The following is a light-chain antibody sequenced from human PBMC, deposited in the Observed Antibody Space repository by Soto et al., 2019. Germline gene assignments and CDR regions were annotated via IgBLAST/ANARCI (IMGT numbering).Light chain of an antibody. Sequence: QSVLTQPRSVSGSPGQSVTISCTGTSSDVGGYNYVSWYQLHPGTAPKLMIYDVSKRPSGVPDRFSGSKSGNTASLTISGLQAEDEAEYYCCAYAGSYTGVFGGGTKVTVL. CDR1: SSDVGGYNY. CDR2: DVS. V-gene: IGLV2-11*01. CDR3: CAYAGSYTGV. J-gene: IGLJ3*02.